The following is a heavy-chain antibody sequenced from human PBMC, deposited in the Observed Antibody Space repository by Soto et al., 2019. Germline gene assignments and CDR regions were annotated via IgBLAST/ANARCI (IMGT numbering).Heavy chain of an antibody. Sequence: EVQLVESGGGLVQPGGSLRLSCAASGFTFSSYSMNWVRQAPGKGLEWVSYISSSSSTIYYADSVKGRFTISRDNAKNSLYLQMNSLRDEDTAVYYCAREDYDSSGKAGDYWGQGTLVTVSS. CDR3: AREDYDSSGKAGDY. CDR2: ISSSSSTI. V-gene: IGHV3-48*02. D-gene: IGHD3-22*01. J-gene: IGHJ4*02. CDR1: GFTFSSYS.